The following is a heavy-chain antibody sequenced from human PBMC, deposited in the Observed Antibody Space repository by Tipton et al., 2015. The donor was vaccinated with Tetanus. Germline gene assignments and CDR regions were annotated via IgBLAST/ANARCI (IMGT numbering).Heavy chain of an antibody. Sequence: TLSFTCTVSGGSISTYHWNWIRQSPGKGLEWIGYIDYFGTTKYDPSLKSRVTISVDTSKNQFSLQLTSVTAADTAVYYCARGARGYTYGWGQGTLVTVSS. D-gene: IGHD5-18*01. J-gene: IGHJ4*02. CDR1: GGSISTYH. CDR2: IDYFGTT. CDR3: ARGARGYTYG. V-gene: IGHV4-59*01.